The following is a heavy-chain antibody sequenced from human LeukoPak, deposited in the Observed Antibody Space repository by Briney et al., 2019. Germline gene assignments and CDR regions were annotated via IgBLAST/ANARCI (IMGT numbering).Heavy chain of an antibody. V-gene: IGHV1-2*02. CDR3: ARQLRDGSTIEGAFDI. Sequence: GASGKVSCKASGYTLTDYYLHWVRQAPGQVLKWMGWINPNSGATHYAQSFQARVTMTRDTSIASSYMELTGLESDDTAVYYCARQLRDGSTIEGAFDIWGQGTMVTVSS. CDR2: INPNSGAT. CDR1: GYTLTDYY. D-gene: IGHD5-24*01. J-gene: IGHJ3*02.